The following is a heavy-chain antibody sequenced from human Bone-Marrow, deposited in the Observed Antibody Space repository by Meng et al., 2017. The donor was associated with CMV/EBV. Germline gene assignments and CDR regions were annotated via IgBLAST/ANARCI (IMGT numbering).Heavy chain of an antibody. V-gene: IGHV1-69*02. J-gene: IGHJ1*01. CDR2: IIPILGIA. CDR3: ASSCSSTSCYLVLFQH. D-gene: IGHD2-2*01. Sequence: SVKVSCKASGYTFTGSYMHWVRQAPGQGLEWMGRIIPILGIANYAQKFQGRVTITADKSTSTAYMELSSLRSEDTAVYYCASSCSSTSCYLVLFQHWGQGTLVTVSS. CDR1: GYTFTGSY.